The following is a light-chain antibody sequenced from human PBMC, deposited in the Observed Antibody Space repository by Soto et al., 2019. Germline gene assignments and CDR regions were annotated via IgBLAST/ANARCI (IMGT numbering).Light chain of an antibody. CDR2: KAS. CDR1: ETLRGW. Sequence: DIQMTQAPSILSASVGDRVTITCRASETLRGWLAWYQQKPGTAPRLLILKASILNSGVSSRFSGSGYATDFTLTIRNLQPDDCATYYCQHYNGYPITFGGGTKVELK. CDR3: QHYNGYPIT. V-gene: IGKV1-5*03. J-gene: IGKJ4*01.